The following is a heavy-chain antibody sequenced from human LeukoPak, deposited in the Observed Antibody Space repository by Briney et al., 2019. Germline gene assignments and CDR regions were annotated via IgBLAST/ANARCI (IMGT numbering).Heavy chain of an antibody. D-gene: IGHD6-6*01. CDR2: MNPNSGNT. CDR3: ARGARRAFDI. CDR1: GHTFTSYD. J-gene: IGHJ3*02. V-gene: IGHV1-8*03. Sequence: ASVNVSCKASGHTFTSYDINWVRQATGQGLEWMGWMNPNSGNTGYAQKFQGRVTITRNTSISTAYMELSSLRSEDTAVYYCARGARRAFDIWGQGTMVTVSS.